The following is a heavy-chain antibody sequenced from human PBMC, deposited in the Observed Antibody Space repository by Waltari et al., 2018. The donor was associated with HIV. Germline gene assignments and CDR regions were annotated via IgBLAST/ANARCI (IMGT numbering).Heavy chain of an antibody. CDR2: GRGPGDGGNW. CDR1: GFVFEKSA. J-gene: IGHJ1*01. CDR3: VRNSLPKCAAGSCYRK. V-gene: IGHV3-49*03. Sequence: EVTLQESGGGVLPPGRSLTLTCLASGFVFEKSALSLIRQAPGQAPGGLGLGRGPGDGGNWAYDVSVRGRVFHARDDSQSPVFLDMSVLKTEDTGVYYCVRNSLPKCAAGSCYRKWCQGTGVTV. D-gene: IGHD2-2*01.